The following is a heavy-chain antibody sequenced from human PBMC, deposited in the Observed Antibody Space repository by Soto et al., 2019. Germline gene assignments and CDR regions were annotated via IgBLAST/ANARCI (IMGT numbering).Heavy chain of an antibody. CDR3: ARGRRSAGFDY. J-gene: IGHJ4*02. Sequence: QVQLVESGGGVVQPGRSLRLSCAASGFTFSSYGMHWVRQAPGKGLEWVAVIWYDGSNKYYADSVKGRFTISRDNSKNTLYLQMNSLRAEDTAVYYCARGRRSAGFDYWGQGTLVTVSS. CDR1: GFTFSSYG. V-gene: IGHV3-33*01. CDR2: IWYDGSNK.